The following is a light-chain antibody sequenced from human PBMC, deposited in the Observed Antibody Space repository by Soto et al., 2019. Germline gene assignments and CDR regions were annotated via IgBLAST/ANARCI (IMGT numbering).Light chain of an antibody. CDR2: GAS. J-gene: IGKJ2*01. Sequence: EIVMTQSPATLSVSPGERATLSCRASQSVSSNLAWYQQKPGQAPRLLIYGASTRATGIPARFSASGSGTEFTLTISSLQTEDFAVYYCQQYNNWPPLAPYTFGQGTKLEIK. V-gene: IGKV3-15*01. CDR3: QQYNNWPPLAPYT. CDR1: QSVSSN.